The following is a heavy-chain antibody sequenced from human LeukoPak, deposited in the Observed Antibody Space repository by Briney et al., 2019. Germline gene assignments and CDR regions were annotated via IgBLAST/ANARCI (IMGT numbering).Heavy chain of an antibody. CDR2: ISGSGDYR. V-gene: IGHV3-23*01. CDR1: GFTFSSNA. D-gene: IGHD3-22*01. J-gene: IGHJ4*02. Sequence: GGSQRLSCVASGFTFSSNAMSWVRRAPGKGLEWVSAISGSGDYRNYAASVKGRFTISRDNSQNTLYLQMSGLRAEDTATYYCAREEPYSMIILVSHWGQGTLVTVSS. CDR3: AREEPYSMIILVSH.